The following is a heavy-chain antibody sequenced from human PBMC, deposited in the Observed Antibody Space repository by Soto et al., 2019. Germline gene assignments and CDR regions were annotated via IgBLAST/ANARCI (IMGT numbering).Heavy chain of an antibody. CDR3: ARGPPYYYGSGTADY. J-gene: IGHJ4*02. CDR2: INHSGST. Sequence: QVQLQQWGAGLLKPSETLSLTCAVYGGSFSGYYWSWIRQPPGKGLEWIGEINHSGSTNYNPSLKSRVTISVDTSKNPFSLKLSSVTAADTAVYYCARGPPYYYGSGTADYWGQGTLVTVSS. V-gene: IGHV4-34*01. D-gene: IGHD3-10*01. CDR1: GGSFSGYY.